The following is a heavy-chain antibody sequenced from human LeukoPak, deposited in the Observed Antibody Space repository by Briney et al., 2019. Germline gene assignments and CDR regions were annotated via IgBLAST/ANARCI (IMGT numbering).Heavy chain of an antibody. D-gene: IGHD3-16*02. Sequence: GGSLRLSCAASGFPFSSYEMHWLRPAPGKGLEWVSYTSSSGITNYYADSVKGRFTMSRDNAKNSLYLQLNSLRAEDTAVYYCARDGRSRGLSHVNFDYWGQGILVTVSS. J-gene: IGHJ4*02. CDR1: GFPFSSYE. V-gene: IGHV3-48*03. CDR2: TSSSGITN. CDR3: ARDGRSRGLSHVNFDY.